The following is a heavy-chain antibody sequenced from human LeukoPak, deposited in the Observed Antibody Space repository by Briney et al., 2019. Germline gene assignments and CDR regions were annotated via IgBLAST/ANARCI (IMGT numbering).Heavy chain of an antibody. J-gene: IGHJ4*01. CDR2: MNSAGTTI. D-gene: IGHD1-1*01. Sequence: TGGSLRLSCAASGFTISGFWMHWVRQVPGERLVWVARMNSAGTTINYADSVKGRFTISRDNVRNTLHLQMNNLSLEDTAVYFCIREVQVRASASLGLWGRGTLVTVSS. CDR1: GFTISGFW. V-gene: IGHV3-74*01. CDR3: IREVQVRASASLGL.